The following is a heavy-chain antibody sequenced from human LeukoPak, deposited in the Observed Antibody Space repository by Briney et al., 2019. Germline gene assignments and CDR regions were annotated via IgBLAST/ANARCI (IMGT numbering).Heavy chain of an antibody. CDR1: GFTFSHHG. J-gene: IGHJ5*02. V-gene: IGHV3-48*01. CDR3: VRQLVS. CDR2: ISSSSTTI. Sequence: GGSLRLSCAASGFTFSHHGMNWVRQAPGKGLEWVSYISSSSTTIYYADSVKGRFTISRDNAKSSLYLQMNSLRAEDTAVYYCVRQLVSWGQGTLVTVSS.